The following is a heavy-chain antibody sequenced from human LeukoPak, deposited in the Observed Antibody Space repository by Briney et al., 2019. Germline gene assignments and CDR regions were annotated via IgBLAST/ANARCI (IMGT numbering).Heavy chain of an antibody. Sequence: SETLSLTCTVSGSFISTYYWSWIRQPVGKGLEWIGYIYYNESTNYNPSAKSRVTISADTSKNQFSLKLRSVTAADTAVYYCARGRWLVNYWGQGTLVTVSS. CDR3: ARGRWLVNY. CDR1: GSFISTYY. D-gene: IGHD6-19*01. CDR2: IYYNEST. J-gene: IGHJ4*02. V-gene: IGHV4-59*01.